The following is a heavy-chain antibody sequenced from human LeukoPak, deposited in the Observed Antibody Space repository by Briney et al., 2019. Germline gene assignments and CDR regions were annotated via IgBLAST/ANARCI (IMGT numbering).Heavy chain of an antibody. J-gene: IGHJ4*02. CDR1: GFTFSTYV. CDR3: VRGTGY. CDR2: ISSNGDNT. V-gene: IGHV3-64D*06. Sequence: GGSLRLSCSVSGFTFSTYVMHWVRQAPGKGPEYVSAISSNGDNTYYADSVKGRFTISRDNSKNTLYLQMSSLRPDDTAVYFCVRGTGYWGQGTLVTVSS.